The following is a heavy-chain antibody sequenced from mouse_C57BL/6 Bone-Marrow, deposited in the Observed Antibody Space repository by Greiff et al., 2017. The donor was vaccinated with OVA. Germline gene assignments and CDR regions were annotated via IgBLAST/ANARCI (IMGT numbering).Heavy chain of an antibody. D-gene: IGHD1-1*01. V-gene: IGHV1-74*01. J-gene: IGHJ3*01. CDR1: GYTFTSYW. CDR2: IHPSDSDT. CDR3: AMPLHYYGSSLAWFAY. Sequence: QVQLKQPGAELVKPGASVKVSCKASGYTFTSYWMHWVKQRPGQGLEWIGRIHPSDSDTNYNQKFKGKATLTVDKSSSTAYMQLSSLTSEDSAVYYCAMPLHYYGSSLAWFAYWGQGTLVTVSA.